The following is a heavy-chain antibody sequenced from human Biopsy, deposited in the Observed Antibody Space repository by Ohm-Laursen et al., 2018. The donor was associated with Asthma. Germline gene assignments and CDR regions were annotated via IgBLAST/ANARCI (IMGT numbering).Heavy chain of an antibody. Sequence: SLKASCGIYGYSLTDLSMHWIRQAPGQGLEWMGGHDHEEGGTVNARRFQGRVTMTEDTSTDTAYMELSSLSSDDTAVYYCASDFPKDYVRYNFQFWGQGTLVTVSS. V-gene: IGHV1-24*01. D-gene: IGHD4-17*01. CDR2: HDHEEGGT. J-gene: IGHJ4*02. CDR1: GYSLTDLS. CDR3: ASDFPKDYVRYNFQF.